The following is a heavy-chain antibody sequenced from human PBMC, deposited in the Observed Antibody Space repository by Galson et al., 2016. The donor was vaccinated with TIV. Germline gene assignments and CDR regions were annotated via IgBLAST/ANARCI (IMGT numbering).Heavy chain of an antibody. CDR2: ISSDANQK. D-gene: IGHD1-1*01. CDR3: AREMGGEFERRNFDY. J-gene: IGHJ4*02. CDR1: GFTFSMYA. V-gene: IGHV3-30*04. Sequence: SLRLSCAASGFTFSMYAIHWVRQAPGQGLEWVALISSDANQKEYADTVKDRFTITRATYKSTPYLQMSSLRPEDTAVYYCAREMGGEFERRNFDYWGQGTLVTVSS.